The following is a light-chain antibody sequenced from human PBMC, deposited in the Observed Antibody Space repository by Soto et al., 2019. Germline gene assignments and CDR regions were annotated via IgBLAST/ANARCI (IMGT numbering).Light chain of an antibody. CDR2: EVS. Sequence: QSALTQPASVSGSPGQSITISCTGTSSDIGGYDYVSWYQQHPGKVPQLMIFEVSNRPSGVSYRFSGSKSGNTASLTISGLQAEDEADYYCSSYTGSSTLYVFGTGTKLTVL. CDR1: SSDIGGYDY. V-gene: IGLV2-14*01. J-gene: IGLJ1*01. CDR3: SSYTGSSTLYV.